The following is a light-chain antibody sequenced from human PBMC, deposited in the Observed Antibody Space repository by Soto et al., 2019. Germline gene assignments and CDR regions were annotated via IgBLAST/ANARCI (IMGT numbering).Light chain of an antibody. Sequence: DIQLTQSPSFLSASVGDGVTITCRASQGISSYLAWSQQKPGKAPKLLIYAASTLQSGVPSRFSGSGSGTEFTLTISSLQPEDFATYYCQQLNSYPPFTFGPGTKVDIK. CDR2: AAS. V-gene: IGKV1-9*01. CDR1: QGISSY. CDR3: QQLNSYPPFT. J-gene: IGKJ3*01.